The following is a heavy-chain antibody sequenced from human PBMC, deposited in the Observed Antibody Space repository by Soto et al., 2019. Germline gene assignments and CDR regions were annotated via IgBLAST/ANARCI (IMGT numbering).Heavy chain of an antibody. CDR2: ISYDGSNK. CDR1: GFTFSSYA. V-gene: IGHV3-30-3*01. J-gene: IGHJ6*02. D-gene: IGHD1-26*01. CDR3: ARSEGSYDLYYYYGMDV. Sequence: GGSLRLSCAASGFTFSSYAMHWVRQAPGKGLEWVAVISYDGSNKYYADSVKGRFTISRDNSKNTLYLQMNSLRAEDTAVYYCARSEGSYDLYYYYGMDVWGQGTTVTVSS.